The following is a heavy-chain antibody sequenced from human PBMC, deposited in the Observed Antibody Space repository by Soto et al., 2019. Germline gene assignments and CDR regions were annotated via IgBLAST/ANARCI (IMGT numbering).Heavy chain of an antibody. CDR2: IDTYTGNT. CDR3: ARDYALADNYGMDV. D-gene: IGHD4-17*01. CDR1: GYTFLSYS. V-gene: IGHV1-18*01. J-gene: IGHJ6*02. Sequence: QVQLVQSGSEMKKTGASVKVSCKASGYTFLSYSITWVRQAPGQGLEWMGWIDTYTGNTNYEQKFQGRDTMTTDSSTSTAYMELRSLTSDDSAIYYCARDYALADNYGMDVWGQGTTVIVSS.